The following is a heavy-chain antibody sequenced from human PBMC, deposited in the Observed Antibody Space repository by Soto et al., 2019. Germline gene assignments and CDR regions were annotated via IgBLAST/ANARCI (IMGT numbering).Heavy chain of an antibody. V-gene: IGHV3-23*01. CDR1: GFTFSDLA. J-gene: IGHJ3*02. D-gene: IGHD2-8*01. Sequence: EVHLLESGGGVVQPGGSLRLSCAASGFTFSDLAMSWVRQTPGKGLQWVSGVGGSDDDKHYAHSVRGLFIGSRDNSKNTLYLQLSCQRADDTAIYYWAKDATSVNGVWDPFDMWGQGTEFTVSS. CDR2: VGGSDDDK. CDR3: AKDATSVNGVWDPFDM.